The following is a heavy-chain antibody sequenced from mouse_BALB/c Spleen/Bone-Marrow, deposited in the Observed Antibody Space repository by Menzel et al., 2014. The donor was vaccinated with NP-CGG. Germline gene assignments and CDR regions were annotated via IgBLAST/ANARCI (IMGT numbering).Heavy chain of an antibody. V-gene: IGHV5-9-3*01. J-gene: IGHJ1*01. CDR2: ISSGGSYT. CDR3: ARVITWYFDV. Sequence: DVHLVESGGGLVKPGGSLKLSRAASGFTFSSYAMSWVRQTPEKRLEWVATISSGGSYTYYPDSVKGRFTISRDNAKNTLYLQMSSLRSEDTAMYYCARVITWYFDVWGAGTTVTVSS. D-gene: IGHD2-4*01. CDR1: GFTFSSYA.